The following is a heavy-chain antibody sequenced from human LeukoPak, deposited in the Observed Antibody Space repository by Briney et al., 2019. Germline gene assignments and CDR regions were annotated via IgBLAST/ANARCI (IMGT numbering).Heavy chain of an antibody. CDR1: GFSISSYA. Sequence: GGSLRLACAASGFSISSYALHWVRQAPGKGLQYVSGISNGGSIDYANSVKGRFTISRDNSKNTLYLQMGSLRPEDMAVYYCARDFSYGSGFDYWGQGILVTVSS. D-gene: IGHD5-18*01. CDR3: ARDFSYGSGFDY. CDR2: ISNGGSI. V-gene: IGHV3-64*01. J-gene: IGHJ4*02.